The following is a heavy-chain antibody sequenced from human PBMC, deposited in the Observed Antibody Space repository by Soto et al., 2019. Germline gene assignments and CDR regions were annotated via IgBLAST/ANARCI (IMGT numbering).Heavy chain of an antibody. CDR3: TTRLDTVTTNYYYYYMDV. CDR2: IKSKTDGGTT. D-gene: IGHD4-17*01. Sequence: GGSLRLSCAASGFTFSNAWMSWVRQAPGKGLEWVGRIKSKTDGGTTDYAAPVKGRFTISRDDSKNTLYLQMNSLKTEDTAVYYCTTRLDTVTTNYYYYYMDVWGKGTTVTVSS. J-gene: IGHJ6*03. CDR1: GFTFSNAW. V-gene: IGHV3-15*01.